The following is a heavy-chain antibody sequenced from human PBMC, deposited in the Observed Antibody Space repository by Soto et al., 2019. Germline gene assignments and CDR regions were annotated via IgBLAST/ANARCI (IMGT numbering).Heavy chain of an antibody. V-gene: IGHV3-15*01. CDR1: GFTFSNAW. Sequence: GGSLRLSCAASGFTFSNAWMSWVRQAPGKGLEWVGRIKSKTDGGTTDYAAPVKGRFTISRDDSKNKLYLQMNSLKTEDTAVYYCTTNHEYEFWSGYTYMRSRVGPDYWGQGTLVTVSS. D-gene: IGHD3-3*01. CDR3: TTNHEYEFWSGYTYMRSRVGPDY. J-gene: IGHJ4*02. CDR2: IKSKTDGGTT.